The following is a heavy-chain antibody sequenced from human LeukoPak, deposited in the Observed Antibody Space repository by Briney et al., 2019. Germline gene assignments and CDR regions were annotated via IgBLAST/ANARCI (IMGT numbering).Heavy chain of an antibody. CDR2: INWNGGST. J-gene: IGHJ3*02. CDR1: GFTFDDYG. CDR3: ARVLLGGSRDAFDI. V-gene: IGHV3-20*04. Sequence: PGGSLRLSCAASGFTFDDYGMCWVRQAPGKGLEWVSGINWNGGSTGYADSVKGRFTISRDNAKNSLYLQMNSLRAEDTALYYCARVLLGGSRDAFDIWGQGTMVTVSS. D-gene: IGHD1-26*01.